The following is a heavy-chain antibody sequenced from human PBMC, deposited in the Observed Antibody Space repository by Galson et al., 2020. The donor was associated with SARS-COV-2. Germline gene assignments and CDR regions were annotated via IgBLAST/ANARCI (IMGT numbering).Heavy chain of an antibody. CDR3: ARAFSGTTSETEI. Sequence: SQASETLSLTCAVYGGSFSGYFWIWVRQPPGKGLEWIGEINHNGDTNYNPSFKSRITMSVDTSKKQFTLYLNSVTAADTAVYYCARAFSGTTSETEIWGRGSLVTVSS. J-gene: IGHJ4*02. D-gene: IGHD5-12*01. CDR1: GGSFSGYF. CDR2: INHNGDT. V-gene: IGHV4-34*01.